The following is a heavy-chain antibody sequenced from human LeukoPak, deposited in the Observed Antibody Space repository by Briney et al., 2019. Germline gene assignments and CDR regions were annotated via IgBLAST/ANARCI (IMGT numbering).Heavy chain of an antibody. J-gene: IGHJ4*02. CDR1: GFTVNSKY. CDR2: IYSGGST. V-gene: IGHV3-53*01. D-gene: IGHD3-22*01. Sequence: GGSLRLSCAASGFTVNSKYMNWVRQAPGKGLEWVSVIYSGGSTYYADSVKGRFTISRDNSKNTLYLQMNSLRAEDTAVYYCAREGSSGYYNYYFDYWGQGTLVTVSS. CDR3: AREGSSGYYNYYFDY.